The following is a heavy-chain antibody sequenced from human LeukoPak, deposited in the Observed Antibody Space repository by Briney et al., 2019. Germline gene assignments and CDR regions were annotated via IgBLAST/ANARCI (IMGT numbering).Heavy chain of an antibody. D-gene: IGHD5-18*01. J-gene: IGHJ5*02. V-gene: IGHV5-51*01. Sequence: GESLKISCKASGYSFTSYWIGWVRQMPGKGLEWMAIIFPGDSDTRYSPSFQGQVTISADKSITTAYLQWSSLKASDTAMYYCARRDTAMDNWFDPWGQGTLVTVSS. CDR1: GYSFTSYW. CDR2: IFPGDSDT. CDR3: ARRDTAMDNWFDP.